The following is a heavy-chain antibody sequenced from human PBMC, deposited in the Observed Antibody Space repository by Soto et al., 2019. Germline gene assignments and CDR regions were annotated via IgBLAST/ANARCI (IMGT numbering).Heavy chain of an antibody. Sequence: ASVKVSCRASGDTFNSYGISWVRQAPVQGLEWMGWISAYNGNTNYAQKLQGRVTMTTDTSTSTAYMGRRSMRSDDTPVYYWARARSPENFSDGSCDHTNYFDYWGQGTLVTVSS. D-gene: IGHD2-15*01. J-gene: IGHJ4*02. CDR2: ISAYNGNT. CDR3: ARARSPENFSDGSCDHTNYFDY. CDR1: GDTFNSYG. V-gene: IGHV1-18*04.